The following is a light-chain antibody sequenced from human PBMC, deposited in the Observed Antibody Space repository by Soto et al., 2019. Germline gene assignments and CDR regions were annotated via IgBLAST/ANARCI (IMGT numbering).Light chain of an antibody. Sequence: QSVLTQPHSASGTPGQRVTISCSGSSSNIGSNTVNWYQQLPGTAPKLLIYSNNQRPSGVPDRFSGSKSGTSASLAISGLQSEDEADYYCAAWDDSSVVFGGGTKLTVL. V-gene: IGLV1-44*01. J-gene: IGLJ2*01. CDR3: AAWDDSSVV. CDR2: SNN. CDR1: SSNIGSNT.